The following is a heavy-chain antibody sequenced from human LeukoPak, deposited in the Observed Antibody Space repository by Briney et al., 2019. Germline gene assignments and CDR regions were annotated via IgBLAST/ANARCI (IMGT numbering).Heavy chain of an antibody. CDR2: ISYDGSNK. J-gene: IGHJ4*02. CDR1: GFTFSSYA. V-gene: IGHV3-30*04. D-gene: IGHD6-13*01. Sequence: GGSLRLSCAASGFTFSSYAMHWVRQAPGKGLEWVAVISYDGSNKYYADSVKGRFTISRDNSKNTLYLQMNSLRAEDTAVYYCAREYRSSWLYFDYWGRGTLVTVSS. CDR3: AREYRSSWLYFDY.